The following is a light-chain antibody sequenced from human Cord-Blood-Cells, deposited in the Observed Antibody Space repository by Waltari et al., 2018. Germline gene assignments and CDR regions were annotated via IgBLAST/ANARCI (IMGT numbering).Light chain of an antibody. CDR1: QSLLHSNGYNY. CDR3: MQALQTPLT. Sequence: DIVMTQSPFSMPVNPGEPASISCRSSQSLLHSNGYNYLDWYLQKPGQSPQLLIYLGSNRASGVPDRCSGSGSGTEFKLKISRVEAEDVGVYYCMQALQTPLTFGGGTKVEIK. V-gene: IGKV2-28*01. CDR2: LGS. J-gene: IGKJ4*01.